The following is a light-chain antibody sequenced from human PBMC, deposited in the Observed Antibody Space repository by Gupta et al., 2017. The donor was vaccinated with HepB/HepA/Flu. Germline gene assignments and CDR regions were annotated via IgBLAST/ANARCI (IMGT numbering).Light chain of an antibody. Sequence: QSVLTQQPSASGTPGQRVTTTCSGSSSNIGSNYVYWYQQLPGTAPKLLIYRNNQRPSGVPDRFSGSKSGTSASLAISGLRSEDEADYYCAAWDDSLSGHVVFGGGTKRTVL. CDR1: SSNIGSNY. CDR2: RNN. CDR3: AAWDDSLSGHVV. V-gene: IGLV1-47*01. J-gene: IGLJ2*01.